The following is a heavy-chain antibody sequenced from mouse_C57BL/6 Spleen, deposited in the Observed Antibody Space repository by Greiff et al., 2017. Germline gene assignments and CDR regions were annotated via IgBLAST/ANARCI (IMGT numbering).Heavy chain of an antibody. Sequence: QVQLQQPGAELVKPGASVKLSCKASGYTFTSYWMHWVKQRPGQGLEWIGMIHPNSGSTHYNEKVKSKATLTVDKSSSTAYMPLSSLTSEDSAVYYCARGTGDWFAYWGQGTLVTVSA. D-gene: IGHD4-1*01. CDR1: GYTFTSYW. CDR2: IHPNSGST. J-gene: IGHJ3*01. V-gene: IGHV1-64*01. CDR3: ARGTGDWFAY.